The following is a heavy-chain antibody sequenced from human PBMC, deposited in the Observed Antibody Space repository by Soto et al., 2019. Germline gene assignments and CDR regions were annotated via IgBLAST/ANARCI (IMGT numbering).Heavy chain of an antibody. CDR2: INGGNGDT. D-gene: IGHD5-12*01. CDR1: GYTFTTYT. CDR3: ALHHSGYDVIPDY. Sequence: GASVKVSCKASGYTFTTYTMHWVRQAPGQRLEWMGWINGGNGDTKYSQKFQGRVTITRDTSASTAYMELSSLRSEDTAVYYCALHHSGYDVIPDYWGQGTLVTVSS. V-gene: IGHV1-3*01. J-gene: IGHJ4*02.